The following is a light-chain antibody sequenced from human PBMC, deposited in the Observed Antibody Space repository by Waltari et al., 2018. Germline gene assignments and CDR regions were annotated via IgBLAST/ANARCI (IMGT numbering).Light chain of an antibody. Sequence: QSALTQPASVSGSPGQSITIFCTGTSSYVGSYNLVSWYQQHPGKAPKLMIYEGSKRPSGVSNRFSGSKSGNTASLTISGLQAEDEADYYCCSYAGSSTVFGTGTKVTVL. CDR3: CSYAGSSTV. V-gene: IGLV2-23*03. CDR2: EGS. CDR1: SSYVGSYNL. J-gene: IGLJ1*01.